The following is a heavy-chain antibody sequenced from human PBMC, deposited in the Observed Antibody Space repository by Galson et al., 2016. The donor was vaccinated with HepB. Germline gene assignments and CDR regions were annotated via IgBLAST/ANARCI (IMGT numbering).Heavy chain of an antibody. V-gene: IGHV3-9*01. J-gene: IGHJ4*02. D-gene: IGHD6-13*01. Sequence: SLRLSCAASGFTFDDYAMHWVRQAPGKGLEWVSNISWNSGSIGYADSVKGRFTISRDNAKNSLYLQMNSLRVEDTALYYCAKGGPDSSSWYPHPFDYWGQGTLVTVSS. CDR2: ISWNSGSI. CDR1: GFTFDDYA. CDR3: AKGGPDSSSWYPHPFDY.